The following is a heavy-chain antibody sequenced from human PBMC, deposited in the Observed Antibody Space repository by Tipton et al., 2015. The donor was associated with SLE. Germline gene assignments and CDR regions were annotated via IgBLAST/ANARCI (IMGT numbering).Heavy chain of an antibody. CDR1: GGFIGGYY. CDR2: IFTSGST. V-gene: IGHV4-4*09. CDR3: ARHQHGTTYDY. D-gene: IGHD1-1*01. Sequence: TLSLTCTVSGGFIGGYYWSWIRQPPGKGLEWIGNIFTSGSTNNNPSLKSRVTMSIDTSKNQFSLRLSSVTAADTAMYYCARHQHGTTYDYWGQGTLVTVSS. J-gene: IGHJ4*02.